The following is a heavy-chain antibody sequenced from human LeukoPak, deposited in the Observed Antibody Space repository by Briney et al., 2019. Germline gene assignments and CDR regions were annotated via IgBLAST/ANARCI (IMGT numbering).Heavy chain of an antibody. J-gene: IGHJ3*02. D-gene: IGHD2-15*01. CDR2: IWYDGSNK. CDR1: GFTFSSYG. V-gene: IGHV3-33*01. Sequence: GRSLRLSCAASGFTFSSYGMHWVRQAPGKGLEWVAVIWYDGSNKYYADSVKGRFTISRDNSKNTLYLQMNSLRAEDTAVYYCARDRYCSGGSCYYAFDTWGQGTMVTVSS. CDR3: ARDRYCSGGSCYYAFDT.